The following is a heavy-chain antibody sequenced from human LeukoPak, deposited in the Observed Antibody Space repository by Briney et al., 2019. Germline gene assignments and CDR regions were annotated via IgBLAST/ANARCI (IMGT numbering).Heavy chain of an antibody. Sequence: SETLSLTCAVSGDSISTSNSYWGWTRRPPGKGLEWVGSIYYSGSTYYNPSLKSRVTISVDTSKNQFSLKLSSVTAADTAVYYCARFDIVVVVAAPNNWFDPWGQGTLVTVSS. V-gene: IGHV4-39*07. J-gene: IGHJ5*02. CDR1: GDSISTSNSY. D-gene: IGHD2-15*01. CDR2: IYYSGST. CDR3: ARFDIVVVVAAPNNWFDP.